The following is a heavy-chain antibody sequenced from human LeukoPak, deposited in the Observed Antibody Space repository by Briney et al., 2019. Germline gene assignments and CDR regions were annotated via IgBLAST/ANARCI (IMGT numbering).Heavy chain of an antibody. CDR3: ARVLQLWYNGMDV. CDR2: INTNTGNP. Sequence: ASVKVPCTASGYTFSTYAINWVRQAPGQGLEWMGWINTNTGNPTYAQGFTGRFVFSLDTSVSTAYLQISSLKAEDTAVYYCARVLQLWYNGMDVWGQGTTVTVSS. CDR1: GYTFSTYA. V-gene: IGHV7-4-1*02. D-gene: IGHD3-10*01. J-gene: IGHJ6*02.